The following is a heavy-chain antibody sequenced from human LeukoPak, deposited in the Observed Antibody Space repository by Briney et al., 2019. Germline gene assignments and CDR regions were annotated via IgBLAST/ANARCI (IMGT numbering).Heavy chain of an antibody. J-gene: IGHJ6*02. D-gene: IGHD6-13*01. Sequence: ASVKVSCKASGYTFTGYYIHWVRQAPGQGLEWMGWINPNSGGTNYAQKFQGWVTMTRDTSISTAYMELIRLRSDDTAVYYCTRSKTVAAAGTYYYYAMDVWGQGTTVTVSS. V-gene: IGHV1-2*04. CDR2: INPNSGGT. CDR1: GYTFTGYY. CDR3: TRSKTVAAAGTYYYYAMDV.